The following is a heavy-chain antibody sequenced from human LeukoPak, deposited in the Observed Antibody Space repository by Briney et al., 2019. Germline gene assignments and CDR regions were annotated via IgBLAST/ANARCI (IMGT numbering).Heavy chain of an antibody. J-gene: IGHJ6*03. CDR2: INPNSGGT. Sequence: ASVKVSCTASGYTFTGYYMHWVRQAPGQGLEWMGWINPNSGGTNYAQKFQGRVTMTRDTSISTAYVEPSRLRSDDTAVYYWARGVGATNYYYMDVWGKGTTVTVSS. D-gene: IGHD1-26*01. CDR1: GYTFTGYY. V-gene: IGHV1-2*02. CDR3: ARGVGATNYYYMDV.